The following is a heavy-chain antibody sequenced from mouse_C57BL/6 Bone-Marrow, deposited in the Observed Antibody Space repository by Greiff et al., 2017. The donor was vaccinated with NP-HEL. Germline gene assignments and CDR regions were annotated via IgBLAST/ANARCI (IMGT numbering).Heavy chain of an antibody. CDR2: SRNKANDYTT. Sequence: EVNVVESGGGLVQSGRSLRLSCATSGFTFSDFYMEWVRQAPGKGLVWIAASRNKANDYTTEYSASVKGRFIVPRDTSQNILYLQMNSLRAEDTAIYYCAKDAKGSLDYWGQGTTLTVSS. CDR3: AKDAKGSLDY. J-gene: IGHJ2*01. CDR1: GFTFSDFY. D-gene: IGHD3-3*01. V-gene: IGHV7-1*01.